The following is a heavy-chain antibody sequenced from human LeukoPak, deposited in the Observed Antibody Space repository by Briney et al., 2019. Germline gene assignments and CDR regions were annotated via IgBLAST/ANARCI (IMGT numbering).Heavy chain of an antibody. CDR1: RFTLSNYW. Sequence: GGSLRLSCAASRFTLSNYWMSWVRQAPGKGLEWVANIKQDGSETYYVDSVKGRFTISRDNAKNSLSLQMNSLRAEDTAVYYCAKDIRSSGWSKYSDYWGQGTLVTVSS. D-gene: IGHD6-19*01. CDR3: AKDIRSSGWSKYSDY. J-gene: IGHJ4*02. CDR2: IKQDGSET. V-gene: IGHV3-7*03.